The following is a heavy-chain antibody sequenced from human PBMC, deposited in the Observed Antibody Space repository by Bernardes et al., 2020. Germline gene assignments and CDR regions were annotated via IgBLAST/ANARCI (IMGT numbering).Heavy chain of an antibody. CDR1: GFTFSLYG. D-gene: IGHD4-17*01. Sequence: GGSLRLSCSASGFTFSLYGFHWVRQSPGKGLEWLAVLAHDGNSAQYLDSVQGRFTISRDDSKNTVFLQMNSLRAEDTALYYCARACPHGGSCFYLDRWGRGTRVTVSS. CDR2: LAHDGNSA. CDR3: ARACPHGGSCFYLDR. V-gene: IGHV3-33*05. J-gene: IGHJ4*01.